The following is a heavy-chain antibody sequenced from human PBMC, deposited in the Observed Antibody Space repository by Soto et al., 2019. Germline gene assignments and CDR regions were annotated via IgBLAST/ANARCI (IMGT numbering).Heavy chain of an antibody. CDR3: AKDKYDFWSGYVGAGMDV. CDR2: ISWDGGST. V-gene: IGHV3-43D*04. Sequence: PGGSLRLSCAASGFTFDDYAMHWVRQAPGKGLEWVSLISWDGGSTYYADSVKGRFTISRDNSKNSLYLQMNSLRAEDTALYYCAKDKYDFWSGYVGAGMDVWGQGTTVTVSS. J-gene: IGHJ6*02. D-gene: IGHD3-3*01. CDR1: GFTFDDYA.